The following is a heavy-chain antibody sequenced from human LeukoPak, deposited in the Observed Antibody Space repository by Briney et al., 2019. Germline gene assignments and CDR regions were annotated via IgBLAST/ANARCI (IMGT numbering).Heavy chain of an antibody. CDR3: ARGLRGIVVVPAAVVRTKYYYYYMDV. Sequence: SETLSLTCAVYGGSFSGYYWSWIRQPPGKGLEWNGEINHIGSTNYNPSLKSRVTISVDTSKNQFSLKLSSVTAADTAVYYCARGLRGIVVVPAAVVRTKYYYYYMDVWGKGTTVTVSS. CDR1: GGSFSGYY. V-gene: IGHV4-34*01. D-gene: IGHD2-2*01. CDR2: INHIGST. J-gene: IGHJ6*03.